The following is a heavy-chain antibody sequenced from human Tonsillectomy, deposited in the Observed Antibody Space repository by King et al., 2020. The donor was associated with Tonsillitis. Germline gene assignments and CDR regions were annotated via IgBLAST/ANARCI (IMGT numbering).Heavy chain of an antibody. V-gene: IGHV1-69*04. CDR1: GGTFTNYA. J-gene: IGHJ6*03. Sequence: QLVQSGAEVKKPGSSVKVSCKASGGTFTNYAISWVRQAPGQGLEWMGRIIPILGIANYAQKFQGRVTITADKSTSTAYMELSSLRSEDTAVYYCARDSGYCSGGSCYGFYYYYMDVWGKGTTVTVSS. CDR3: ARDSGYCSGGSCYGFYYYYMDV. D-gene: IGHD2-15*01. CDR2: IIPILGIA.